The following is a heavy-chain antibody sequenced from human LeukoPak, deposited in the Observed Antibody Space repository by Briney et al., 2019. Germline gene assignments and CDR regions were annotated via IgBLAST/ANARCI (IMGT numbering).Heavy chain of an antibody. CDR2: INLRGDAK. CDR3: ARKWSSRDWFDP. CDR1: GYSSTYVFTTYP. V-gene: IGHV1-46*01. Sequence: ASVKVSCKASGYSSTYVFTTYPIHWVRQAPGQGLEWLGMINLRGDAKIYAQKFQGRVTMTSDSSTTTVYMELSSLKSEDTGLYYCARKWSSRDWFDPWGQGTLVTVSS. D-gene: IGHD2-8*01. J-gene: IGHJ5*02.